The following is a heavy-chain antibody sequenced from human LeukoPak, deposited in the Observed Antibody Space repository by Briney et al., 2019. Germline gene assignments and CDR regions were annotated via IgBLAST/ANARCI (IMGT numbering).Heavy chain of an antibody. D-gene: IGHD3-3*01. CDR2: INPNSGGT. V-gene: IGHV1-2*02. J-gene: IGHJ1*01. CDR1: GYTFTGYY. CDR3: ARSQYDFWSGYSNFQH. Sequence: ASVKVSCKASGYTFTGYYMHWVRQAPGQGLEWMGWINPNSGGTNYAQKFQGRVTMTRDTSISTAYMELSRLRSDDTAVYYCARSQYDFWSGYSNFQHWGQGTLVTVSS.